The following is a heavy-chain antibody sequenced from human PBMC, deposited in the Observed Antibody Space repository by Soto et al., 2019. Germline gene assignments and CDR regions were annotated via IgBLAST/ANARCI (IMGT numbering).Heavy chain of an antibody. J-gene: IGHJ4*02. Sequence: SETLSLTCTVSGGSISSYYWSWIRQPPGKGLEWIGYIYYSGSTNYNPSLKSRVTISVDTSKNQFSLKLSSVTAADTAVYYCARGWFGEFVYYFDYWGQGTLVTVSS. D-gene: IGHD3-10*01. CDR3: ARGWFGEFVYYFDY. CDR1: GGSISSYY. CDR2: IYYSGST. V-gene: IGHV4-59*01.